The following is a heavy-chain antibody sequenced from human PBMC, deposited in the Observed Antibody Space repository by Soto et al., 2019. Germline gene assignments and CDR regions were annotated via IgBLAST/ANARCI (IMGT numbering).Heavy chain of an antibody. CDR2: IKQDGSEK. CDR3: VRDWSTFWGMDV. V-gene: IGHV3-7*01. CDR1: GFTFSTYW. J-gene: IGHJ6*02. Sequence: PGGSLRLSCAASGFTFSTYWMNWVRQAPGKGLEWVANIKQDGSEKYYVDSVKGRFAIYRDNAKDSLFLQMNDLRAEDTAVYYCVRDWSTFWGMDVWGQGTTVTVSS.